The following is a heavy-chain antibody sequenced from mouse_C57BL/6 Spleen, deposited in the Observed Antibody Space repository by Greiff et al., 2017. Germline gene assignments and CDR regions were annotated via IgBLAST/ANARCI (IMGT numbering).Heavy chain of an antibody. D-gene: IGHD3-2*02. CDR2: ISSGSSTI. J-gene: IGHJ4*01. Sequence: EVQLVESGGGLVKPGGSLKLSCAASGFTFSDYGMHWVRQAPEKGLEWVAYISSGSSTIYYADTVKGRFTISRDNAKNTLFLQMTSLRSEDTAMYYCARGGQLRPYYAMDYWGQGTSVTVSS. V-gene: IGHV5-17*01. CDR1: GFTFSDYG. CDR3: ARGGQLRPYYAMDY.